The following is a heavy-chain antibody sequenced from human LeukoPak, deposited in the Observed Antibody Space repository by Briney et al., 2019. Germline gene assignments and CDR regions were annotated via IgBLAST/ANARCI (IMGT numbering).Heavy chain of an antibody. CDR3: ARGYYFYYMDV. CDR2: VNWIGDST. D-gene: IGHD2-21*01. V-gene: IGHV3-20*04. J-gene: IGHJ6*03. CDR1: GFTFDDYD. Sequence: GGSLRLSCEASGFTFDDYDMSWVRQAPGKGLEWVSGVNWIGDSTSYADSVKGRFTISRDNAKNSLYLQMNSLRAEDTALYYCARGYYFYYMDVWGKGTTVTVSS.